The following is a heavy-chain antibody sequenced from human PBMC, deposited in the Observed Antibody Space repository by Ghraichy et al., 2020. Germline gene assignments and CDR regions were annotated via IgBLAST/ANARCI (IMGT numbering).Heavy chain of an antibody. D-gene: IGHD5/OR15-5a*01. CDR2: IDIDGGST. Sequence: GGSLRLSCAASGFTFSSYWMHWVRQAPGKGLVWVSRIDIDGGSTVYADSVKGRFTISRDNAKNSLYLQMNSLRAEDTAVYYCTRGQPNFSVWYYWGQGTPVTVSS. J-gene: IGHJ4*02. CDR1: GFTFSSYW. V-gene: IGHV3-74*01. CDR3: TRGQPNFSVWYY.